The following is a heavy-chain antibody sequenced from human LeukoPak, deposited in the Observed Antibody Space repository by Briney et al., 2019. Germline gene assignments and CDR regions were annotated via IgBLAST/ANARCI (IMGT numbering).Heavy chain of an antibody. CDR3: ARSPLTGNYGDWFDP. CDR1: GGSVSSSSYY. CDR2: IYYSGTT. D-gene: IGHD3-9*01. V-gene: IGHV4-61*01. J-gene: IGHJ5*02. Sequence: PSETLSLTCTVSGGSVSSSSYYWSWIRQPPGKGLEWIGYIYYSGTTNYNPSLKSRVTISVDTSKNQFSLNLSSVTAADTAVYYCARSPLTGNYGDWFDPWGQGTLVIVSS.